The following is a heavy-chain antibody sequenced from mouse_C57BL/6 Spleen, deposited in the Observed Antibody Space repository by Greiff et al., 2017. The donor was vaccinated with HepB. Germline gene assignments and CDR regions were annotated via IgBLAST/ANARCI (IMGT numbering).Heavy chain of an antibody. D-gene: IGHD1-1*01. CDR1: GYTFTSYW. J-gene: IGHJ1*03. Sequence: QVQLQQPGAELVKPGASVKLSCKASGYTFTSYWMHWVKQRPGQGLEWIGMIHPNSGSTNYNEKFKSKATLTVDKSSSTAYMQLSSLTSEDSAVYYCARGITTGVATYWYFDGWGTGTTVTVSS. CDR2: IHPNSGST. CDR3: ARGITTGVATYWYFDG. V-gene: IGHV1-64*01.